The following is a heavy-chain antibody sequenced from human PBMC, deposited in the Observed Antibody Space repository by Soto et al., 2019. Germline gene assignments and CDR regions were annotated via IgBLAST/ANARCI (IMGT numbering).Heavy chain of an antibody. CDR1: GFTFTSYA. CDR3: VRDRGPDLYGMDV. V-gene: IGHV3-23*01. Sequence: EVQLLESGGDLVQPGGSLRLSCAASGFTFTSYAMSWVRQAPGKGLEWVSAITDSGGSTYYADSVKGRFTISRDNSKNTLYLQMNSLRAEDTAVYYCVRDRGPDLYGMDVWGQGTTVTVSS. CDR2: ITDSGGST. D-gene: IGHD3-10*01. J-gene: IGHJ6*02.